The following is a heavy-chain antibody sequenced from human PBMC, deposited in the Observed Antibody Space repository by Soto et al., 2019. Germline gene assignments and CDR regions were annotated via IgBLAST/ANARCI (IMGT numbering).Heavy chain of an antibody. CDR1: GFTFSSYA. CDR3: ERTPPYTEWELLDY. CDR2: ISYDGSNK. D-gene: IGHD1-26*01. Sequence: GGSLRLSCAASGFTFSSYAMHWVRQAPGKGLEWVVVISYDGSNKYYADSVKGRFTINRDNPKNMLYLTMNSLRAEDTAVYYSERTPPYTEWELLDYWGQGTLVTVSS. J-gene: IGHJ4*02. V-gene: IGHV3-30*04.